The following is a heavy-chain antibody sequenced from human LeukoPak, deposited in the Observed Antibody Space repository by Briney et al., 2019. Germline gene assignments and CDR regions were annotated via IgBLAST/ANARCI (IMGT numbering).Heavy chain of an antibody. D-gene: IGHD3-22*01. Sequence: KPSETLSLTCAVYGGSFSGYYWSWIRQPPGKGLEWIGEINHSGSTNYNPSLKSRVTISVDTSKNQFSLKLSSVTAADTAVYYRARVLFGYYFPWGQGTLVTVSS. CDR2: INHSGST. J-gene: IGHJ5*02. CDR3: ARVLFGYYFP. CDR1: GGSFSGYY. V-gene: IGHV4-34*01.